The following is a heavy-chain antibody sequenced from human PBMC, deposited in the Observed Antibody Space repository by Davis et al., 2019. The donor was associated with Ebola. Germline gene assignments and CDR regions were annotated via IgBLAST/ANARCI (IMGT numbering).Heavy chain of an antibody. CDR3: ARDPVAVVVPAATMPYYFDY. CDR1: GFTFSSYW. V-gene: IGHV3-7*03. CDR2: IKQDGSEK. Sequence: GESLKISCAASGFTFSSYWMSWVRQAPGKGLEWVANIKQDGSEKYYVDSVKGRFTISRDNAKNSLYLQMNSLRAEDTAVYYCARDPVAVVVPAATMPYYFDYWGQGTLVTVSS. D-gene: IGHD2-2*01. J-gene: IGHJ4*02.